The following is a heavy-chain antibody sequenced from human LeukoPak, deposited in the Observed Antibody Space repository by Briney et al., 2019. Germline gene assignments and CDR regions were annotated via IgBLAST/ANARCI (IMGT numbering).Heavy chain of an antibody. Sequence: ASVKVSCKASGYTFTSYYMHWVRQAPGQGLEWMGIINPSGGSTSYAPKFQGRVTMTRDTSTSTVYMELSSLRSEDTAVYYACITMVRGVSVWYYGMDVWGQGTTVTVSS. D-gene: IGHD3-10*01. CDR1: GYTFTSYY. CDR3: CITMVRGVSVWYYGMDV. CDR2: INPSGGST. V-gene: IGHV1-46*01. J-gene: IGHJ6*02.